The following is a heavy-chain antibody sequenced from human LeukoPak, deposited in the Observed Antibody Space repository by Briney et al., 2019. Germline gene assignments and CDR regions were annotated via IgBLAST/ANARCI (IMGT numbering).Heavy chain of an antibody. CDR3: ARESGITGTQYYFDY. CDR2: IYTSGST. D-gene: IGHD1-20*01. J-gene: IGHJ4*02. CDR1: GGSISSGSYY. Sequence: SQTLSLTCTVSGGSISSGSYYWSWIRQPARKGLEWIGRIYTSGSTNYNPSLKSRVTISVDTSKNQFSLKLSSVTAADTAVYYCARESGITGTQYYFDYWGQGTLVTVSS. V-gene: IGHV4-61*02.